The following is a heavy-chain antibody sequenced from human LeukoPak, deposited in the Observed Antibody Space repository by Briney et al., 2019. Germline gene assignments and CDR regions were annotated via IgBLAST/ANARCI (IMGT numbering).Heavy chain of an antibody. D-gene: IGHD3-22*01. V-gene: IGHV3-33*01. CDR3: ARDAEAYYDSSGYIDY. Sequence: GRSLRLSWAASGFTFSSYGMHWVRQAPGKGLEWVAVIWYDGSNKYYADSVKGRFTISRDNSKNTLYLQMNSLRAEDTAVYYCARDAEAYYDSSGYIDYWGQGALVTVSS. CDR1: GFTFSSYG. J-gene: IGHJ4*02. CDR2: IWYDGSNK.